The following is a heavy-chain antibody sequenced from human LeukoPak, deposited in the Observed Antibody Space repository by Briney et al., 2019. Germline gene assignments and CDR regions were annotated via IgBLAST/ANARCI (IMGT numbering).Heavy chain of an antibody. CDR2: IIPILGIA. CDR1: GGTFSSYA. D-gene: IGHD4-23*01. CDR3: ESGGNSSRWFDP. Sequence: SVKVSCKASGGTFSSYAISWVRQAPGQGLEWMGRIIPILGIANYAQKFQGRVTITADKSTSTAYMQLHSLRSEGKAVSYCESGGNSSRWFDPWGEGTLVTVSS. J-gene: IGHJ5*02. V-gene: IGHV1-69*04.